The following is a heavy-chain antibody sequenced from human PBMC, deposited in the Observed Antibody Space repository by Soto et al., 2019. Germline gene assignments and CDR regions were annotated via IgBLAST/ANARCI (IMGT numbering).Heavy chain of an antibody. J-gene: IGHJ4*02. V-gene: IGHV3-9*01. CDR1: GFTFDDYA. D-gene: IGHD1-7*01. CDR2: ISWNSGSI. CDR3: AKDNNWNYIPRPYFEH. Sequence: PGGSLRLSCAASGFTFDDYAMHWVRQAPGKGLEWVSGISWNSGSIGYADSVKGRFTISRDNAKNSLYLQMNSLRAEDTALYYCAKDNNWNYIPRPYFEHWGQGTLVTVSS.